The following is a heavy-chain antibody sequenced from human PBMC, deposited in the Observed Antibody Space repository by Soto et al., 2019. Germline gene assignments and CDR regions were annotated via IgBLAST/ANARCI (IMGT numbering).Heavy chain of an antibody. D-gene: IGHD4-17*01. Sequence: QVQLVQSGAEVKKPGSSVKVSCNACGGTFSSYTISWVRQAPGQGLEWMGRIIPILGIANYAQKFQGRVTITADKSTSTAYMELSSLRSEDTAVYYCARGPYGDYAFDIWGQGTMVTVSS. CDR3: ARGPYGDYAFDI. CDR1: GGTFSSYT. J-gene: IGHJ3*02. CDR2: IIPILGIA. V-gene: IGHV1-69*02.